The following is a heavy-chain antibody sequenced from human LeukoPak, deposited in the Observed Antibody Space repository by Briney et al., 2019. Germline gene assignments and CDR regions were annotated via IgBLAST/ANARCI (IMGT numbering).Heavy chain of an antibody. CDR3: ARDNGRGGSHSWGSDY. CDR2: ISADNGNT. Sequence: ASVKVSCRASGYTFTSYTISWVRQAPGQGLEWMGWISADNGNTNYAQKLQGRVTMTTDTSTSTAYMELRSLRSDDTAVYYCARDNGRGGSHSWGSDYWGQGTLVTVSS. V-gene: IGHV1-18*01. J-gene: IGHJ4*02. CDR1: GYTFTSYT. D-gene: IGHD1-26*01.